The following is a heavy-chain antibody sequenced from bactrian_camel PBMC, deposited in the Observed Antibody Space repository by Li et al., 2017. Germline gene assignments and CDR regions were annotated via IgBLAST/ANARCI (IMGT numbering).Heavy chain of an antibody. CDR2: LDRDGST. CDR1: AYSQSRYC. V-gene: IGHV3S53*01. CDR3: AADEVGGGRGASSCRATDEYDL. D-gene: IGHD2*01. Sequence: HVQLVESGGGSVQAGGSLKLSCVVSAYSQSRYCMGWFRQSPGKEREGVATLDRDGSTTYDDSVKGRFTVSRDYAKNIIYLQMDNLKPEDTAMYYCAADEVGGGRGASSCRATDEYDLSGQGTQVTVSS. J-gene: IGHJ4*01.